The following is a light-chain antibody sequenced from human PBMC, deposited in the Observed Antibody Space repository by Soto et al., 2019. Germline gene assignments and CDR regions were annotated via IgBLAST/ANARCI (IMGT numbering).Light chain of an antibody. J-gene: IGKJ4*01. Sequence: EIVLTQSPGTLSLSPGGRATLSCRASQSGRSSYLAWYQQRPGQAPRLLIFGACFRGTGIPDRFSGSGSGTNFTINISRMQPDDCGEYSCQQYGMPLTSGGRTTVEVK. CDR1: QSGRSSY. CDR3: QQYGMPLT. V-gene: IGKV3-20*01. CDR2: GAC.